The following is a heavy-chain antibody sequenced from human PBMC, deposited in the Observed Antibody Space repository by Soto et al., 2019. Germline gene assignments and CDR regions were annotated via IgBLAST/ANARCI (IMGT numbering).Heavy chain of an antibody. Sequence: ASVKVSCKASGGTFSSYAISWVRQAPGQGLEWMGGIIPIFGTANYAQKFQGRVTITADESTSTAYMELSSLRSEDTAVYYCARYYCGGDCHSAFDIWGQGTMVIVSS. CDR3: ARYYCGGDCHSAFDI. D-gene: IGHD2-21*02. CDR1: GGTFSSYA. V-gene: IGHV1-69*13. CDR2: IIPIFGTA. J-gene: IGHJ3*02.